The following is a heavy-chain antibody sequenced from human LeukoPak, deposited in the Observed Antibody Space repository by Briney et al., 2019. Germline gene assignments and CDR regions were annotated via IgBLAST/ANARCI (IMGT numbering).Heavy chain of an antibody. CDR1: GFTVSSNY. D-gene: IGHD3-3*01. Sequence: GGSLRLSCAASGFTVSSNYMTWVRQAPGEGLEWVSVIYSGGSTYYADSVKGRFTISRDNSKNTLYLQMNSLRVEDTAVYYCAKDRPGGNYGEYDYWGQGTLVTVSS. CDR2: IYSGGST. V-gene: IGHV3-53*01. J-gene: IGHJ4*02. CDR3: AKDRPGGNYGEYDY.